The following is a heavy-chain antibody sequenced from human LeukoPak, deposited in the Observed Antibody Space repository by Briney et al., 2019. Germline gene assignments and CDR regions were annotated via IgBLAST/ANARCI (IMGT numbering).Heavy chain of an antibody. CDR3: ARDLVSYYNYYMDV. CDR2: ISSRGSSI. J-gene: IGHJ6*03. CDR1: GFTFSTYS. Sequence: GSLRLSCAASGFTFSTYSMNWIRQAPGKGLEWVSYISSRGSSIYYGDSVKGRFTISRENAKNSLYLQMNSLRVEDTAVYYCARDLVSYYNYYMDVWGKGTTDTVSS. V-gene: IGHV3-48*01. D-gene: IGHD3-16*01.